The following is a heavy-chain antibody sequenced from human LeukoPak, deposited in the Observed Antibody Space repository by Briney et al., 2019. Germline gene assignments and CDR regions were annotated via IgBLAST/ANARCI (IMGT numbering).Heavy chain of an antibody. V-gene: IGHV4-4*08. J-gene: IGHJ3*01. D-gene: IGHD3-10*01. CDR3: ERCIRYYDAFDV. CDR1: GGSMSSYY. CDR2: IYTTGIT. Sequence: PSETLSLTCTVSGGSMSSYYWSWIRQSPGKGLEWIRYIYTTGITNSNPTTYSPPLKSPVNISVDTSNNLFSLELSSVTPAHTALYHRERCIRYYDAFDVWGQGTLVPVSS.